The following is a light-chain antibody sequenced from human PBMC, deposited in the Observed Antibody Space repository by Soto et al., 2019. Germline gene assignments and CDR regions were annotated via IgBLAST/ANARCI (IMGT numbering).Light chain of an antibody. CDR1: QSVTSSY. CDR2: GAS. V-gene: IGKV3-20*01. Sequence: EIVLTQSPDTLSLSPGERATLSCRASQSVTSSYLAWYQQRPGRAPRLLIYGASSRATDIPDRLSGSGSGTDFTLNISRLEPEDFAVYYCQQYGSAPWTFGQGTKVEIK. CDR3: QQYGSAPWT. J-gene: IGKJ1*01.